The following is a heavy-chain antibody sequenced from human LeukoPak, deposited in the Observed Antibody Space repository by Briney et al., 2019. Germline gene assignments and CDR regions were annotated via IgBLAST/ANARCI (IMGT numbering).Heavy chain of an antibody. Sequence: PSESLSLTCAVDGGSFSGYYWSWIRQPPGKGLEWIGEINHSGSTNYNPSLKSRVTISVDTPKNQFSLKLSSVTAADTAVYYCARRLAVAGHFDYWGQGTLVTVSS. D-gene: IGHD6-19*01. CDR2: INHSGST. V-gene: IGHV4-34*01. CDR3: ARRLAVAGHFDY. CDR1: GGSFSGYY. J-gene: IGHJ4*02.